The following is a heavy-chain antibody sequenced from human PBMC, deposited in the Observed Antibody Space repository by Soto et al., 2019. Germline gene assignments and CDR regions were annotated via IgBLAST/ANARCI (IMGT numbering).Heavy chain of an antibody. Sequence: PGGSLRLSCRASGFTLSDYEMHWVRQAPGKGLEWVSYISTGSSTIYYADSVRGRFTISRDNAENSLFLEMKSLRPEDTAVYHCARVRAGAANTYY. V-gene: IGHV3-48*03. CDR2: ISTGSSTI. J-gene: IGHJ6*03. CDR3: ARVRAGAANTYY. D-gene: IGHD1-26*01. CDR1: GFTLSDYE.